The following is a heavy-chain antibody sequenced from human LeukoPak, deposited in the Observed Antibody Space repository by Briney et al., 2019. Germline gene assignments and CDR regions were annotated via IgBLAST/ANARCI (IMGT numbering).Heavy chain of an antibody. CDR1: GFTLRHFA. V-gene: IGHV3-23*01. D-gene: IGHD4-17*01. CDR3: ARDPLPYDYGDYVDVRYFDY. J-gene: IGHJ4*02. Sequence: GGSLRLSCAASGFTLRHFAMNWVRQAPGKGLEWVSAISGSGGSTYYADSVKGRFTISRDNSKNTLYLQMNSLRAEDTAVYYCARDPLPYDYGDYVDVRYFDYWGQGTLVTVSS. CDR2: ISGSGGST.